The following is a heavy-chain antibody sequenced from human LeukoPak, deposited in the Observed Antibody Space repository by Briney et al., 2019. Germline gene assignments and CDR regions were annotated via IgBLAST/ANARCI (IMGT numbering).Heavy chain of an antibody. CDR1: GFTFSSYW. CDR3: ARAQYYYDTSGYDY. CDR2: VKQDGSEK. D-gene: IGHD3-22*01. V-gene: IGHV3-7*01. Sequence: GGSLRLSCAASGFTFSSYWMSWVRQAPGKGLEWVANVKQDGSEKYYVDSVKGRFTISRDNAKNSLYLQMNSLRAEDTAVYYCARAQYYYDTSGYDYWGQGTLVTVSS. J-gene: IGHJ4*02.